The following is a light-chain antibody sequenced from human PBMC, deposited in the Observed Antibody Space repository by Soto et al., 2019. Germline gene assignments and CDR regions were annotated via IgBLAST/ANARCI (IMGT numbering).Light chain of an antibody. J-gene: IGKJ1*01. CDR3: QQYHTTPWT. V-gene: IGKV4-1*01. CDR2: WAS. Sequence: DIVMTQSPDSLAVSLGERATINCKSSQSVLYSSNHKNYFAWYQQKPGQPPKLLIYWASTRESGVPDRFSGSGSGTDFTLTISSLQAEDVAIYDCQQYHTTPWTFGQGTKVEIK. CDR1: QSVLYSSNHKNY.